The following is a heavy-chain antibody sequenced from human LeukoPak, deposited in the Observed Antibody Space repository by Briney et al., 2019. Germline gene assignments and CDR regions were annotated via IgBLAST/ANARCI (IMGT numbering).Heavy chain of an antibody. CDR1: GFTFSSYS. CDR3: AREQQWLVFWFDP. V-gene: IGHV3-21*01. CDR2: ISSSSSYI. Sequence: GGSLRLSCAASGFTFSSYSMNWVRQAPGKGLEWVSSISSSSSYIYYADSVKGRFTISRDNAKNSLYLQMNSLRDEDTAVYYRAREQQWLVFWFDPWGQGTLVTVSS. D-gene: IGHD6-19*01. J-gene: IGHJ5*02.